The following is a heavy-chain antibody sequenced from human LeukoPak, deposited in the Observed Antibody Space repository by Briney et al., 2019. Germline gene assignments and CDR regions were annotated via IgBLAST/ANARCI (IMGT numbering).Heavy chain of an antibody. Sequence: GGSLRLSCAASGFTFSSYAMHWVRQAPGKGLEWVAVTSYDGSNKYYADSVKGRFTISRDNSKNTLYLQMNSLRAEDTAVYYCARDIGYGDHPNDAFDIWGQGTMVTVSS. V-gene: IGHV3-30-3*01. CDR2: TSYDGSNK. CDR1: GFTFSSYA. CDR3: ARDIGYGDHPNDAFDI. J-gene: IGHJ3*02. D-gene: IGHD4/OR15-4a*01.